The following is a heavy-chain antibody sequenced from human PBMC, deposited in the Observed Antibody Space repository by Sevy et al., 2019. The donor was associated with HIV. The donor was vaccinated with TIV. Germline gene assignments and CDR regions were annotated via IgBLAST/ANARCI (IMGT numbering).Heavy chain of an antibody. CDR1: GYTLTELS. J-gene: IGHJ4*02. Sequence: ASVKVSCKVSGYTLTELSIHWVRQAPGKGLEWLVTFDPEDGKTIYAQNFQGRVTMTEDTSTDTPYMELSSLRSEDTAVYYCASTRDYYDSSGYYFDYWGQGTLVTVSS. CDR2: FDPEDGKT. CDR3: ASTRDYYDSSGYYFDY. V-gene: IGHV1-24*01. D-gene: IGHD3-22*01.